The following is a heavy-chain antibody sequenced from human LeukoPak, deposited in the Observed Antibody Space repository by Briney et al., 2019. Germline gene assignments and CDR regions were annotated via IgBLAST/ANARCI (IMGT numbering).Heavy chain of an antibody. D-gene: IGHD1/OR15-1a*01. J-gene: IGHJ5*02. CDR2: IYYSGST. V-gene: IGHV4-59*08. Sequence: PSETLSLTCTVSGGSISSYYWSWIRQPPGKGLEWIGYIYYSGSTNYNPSLKSRVTISADTSKNQFSLKLSSVTAADTAVYYCARHFTGRTWFDPWGQGTLVTVSS. CDR3: ARHFTGRTWFDP. CDR1: GGSISSYY.